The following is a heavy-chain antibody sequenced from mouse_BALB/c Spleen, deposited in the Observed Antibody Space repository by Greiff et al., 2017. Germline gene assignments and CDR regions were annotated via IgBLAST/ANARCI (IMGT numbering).Heavy chain of an antibody. Sequence: EVQGVESGGGLVKPGGSLKLSCAASGFTFSSYAMSWVRQSPEKRLEWVAEISSGGSYTYYPDTVTGRFTISRDNAKNTLYLEMSSLRSEDTAMYYCARITVVDYAMDYWGQGTSVTVSS. J-gene: IGHJ4*01. D-gene: IGHD1-1*01. CDR3: ARITVVDYAMDY. CDR1: GFTFSSYA. V-gene: IGHV5-9-4*01. CDR2: ISSGGSYT.